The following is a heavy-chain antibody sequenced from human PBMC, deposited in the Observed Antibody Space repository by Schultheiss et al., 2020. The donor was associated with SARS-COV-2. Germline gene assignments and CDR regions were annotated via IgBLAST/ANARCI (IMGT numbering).Heavy chain of an antibody. V-gene: IGHV4-34*01. J-gene: IGHJ6*03. Sequence: GSLRLSCAVYGGSFSGYYWSWIRQPPGKGLEWIGEINHSGSTNYNPSLKSRVTISVDTSKNQFSLKLSSVTAADTAVYYCARDGADTWGYYYYMDVWGKGTTVTVSS. CDR2: INHSGST. D-gene: IGHD6-25*01. CDR3: ARDGADTWGYYYYMDV. CDR1: GGSFSGYY.